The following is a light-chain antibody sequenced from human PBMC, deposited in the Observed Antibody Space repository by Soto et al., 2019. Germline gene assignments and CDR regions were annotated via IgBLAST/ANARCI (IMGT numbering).Light chain of an antibody. V-gene: IGKV3-20*01. Sequence: EIVLTQSPGTLSLSPGERDTLSCRASQSVSSSYLAWYQQKPGQAPRLLIYGASSRATGIPDRFSGSGSGTDLTLTISRLEPEDFAVYYCQQYGSSLLTFGGGTKVEIK. CDR3: QQYGSSLLT. CDR2: GAS. CDR1: QSVSSSY. J-gene: IGKJ4*01.